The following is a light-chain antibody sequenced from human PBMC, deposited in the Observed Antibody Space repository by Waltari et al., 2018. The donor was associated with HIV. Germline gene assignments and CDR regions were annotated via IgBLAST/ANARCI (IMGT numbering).Light chain of an antibody. CDR1: QRISSY. Sequence: DIQMTQSPSSLSASVGDRVTITRRESQRISSYVNWYKPKPGKAPKRLIHAASSLQSVVPSRFSGSGSGTDFTLTIGSLQPEDFATYYCQHSYSTPALTFGGGTKVEIQ. CDR3: QHSYSTPALT. CDR2: AAS. V-gene: IGKV1-39*01. J-gene: IGKJ4*01.